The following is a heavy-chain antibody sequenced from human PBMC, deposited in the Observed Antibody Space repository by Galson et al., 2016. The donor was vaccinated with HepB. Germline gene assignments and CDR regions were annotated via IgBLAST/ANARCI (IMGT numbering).Heavy chain of an antibody. CDR3: ARDWKY. CDR1: GGSIRTSSYY. CDR2: IFYSART. Sequence: LTCSVSGGSIRTSSYYWGWVRQPPGKGLQWIGNIFYSARTYYNPSLKNRVTMSIDPSNNQFSLRLTSMTAADTAIYFCARDWKYWGQGIQVTVSS. V-gene: IGHV4-39*07. J-gene: IGHJ4*02. D-gene: IGHD1-1*01.